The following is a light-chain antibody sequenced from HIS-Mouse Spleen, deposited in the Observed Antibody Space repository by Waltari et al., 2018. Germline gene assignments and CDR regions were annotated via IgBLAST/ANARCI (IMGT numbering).Light chain of an antibody. J-gene: IGLJ3*02. CDR1: SSDVGSYNL. V-gene: IGLV2-23*01. Sequence: QSALTQPASVSGSPGQSITISCTGTSSDVGSYNLVVWYQQHPGKAPKLMIYEGSKRPSGVSNRFSGSKSGNTAYLTLSGLQAEDEADYYCCSYAGSSTWVFGGGTKLTVL. CDR2: EGS. CDR3: CSYAGSSTWV.